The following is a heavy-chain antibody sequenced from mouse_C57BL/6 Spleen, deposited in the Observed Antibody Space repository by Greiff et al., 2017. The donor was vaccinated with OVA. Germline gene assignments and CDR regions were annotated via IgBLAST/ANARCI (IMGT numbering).Heavy chain of an antibody. V-gene: IGHV1-50*01. D-gene: IGHD2-1*01. CDR1: GYTFTDYW. CDR2: IDPSDSDT. CDR3: ARSGETSYGNCFYYFDY. Sequence: QVQLQQPGAELVKPGASVTLSCKASGYTFTDYWMQWVKQRPGHGLEWIGEIDPSDSDTNYNQKFKGKATLTVDTSSSTAYMQLSSLTSEDSAVYYCARSGETSYGNCFYYFDYWGQGTTLTVSS. J-gene: IGHJ2*01.